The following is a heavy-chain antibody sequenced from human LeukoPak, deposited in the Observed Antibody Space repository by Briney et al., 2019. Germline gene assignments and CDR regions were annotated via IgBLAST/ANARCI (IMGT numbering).Heavy chain of an antibody. CDR3: ARAPQPGEFDY. CDR2: IYHSGST. CDR1: GGSFSGYY. V-gene: IGHV4-34*01. J-gene: IGHJ4*02. Sequence: PSETLSLTCAVYGGSFSGYYWSWIRQPPGKGLEWIGEIYHSGSTNYNPSLKSRVTISVDKSKNQFSLKLSSVTAADTAVYYCARAPQPGEFDYWGQGTLVTVSS. D-gene: IGHD7-27*01.